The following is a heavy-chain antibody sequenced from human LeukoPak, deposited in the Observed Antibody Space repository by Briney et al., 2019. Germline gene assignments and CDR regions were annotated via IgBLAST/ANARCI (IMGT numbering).Heavy chain of an antibody. CDR3: ARVGPYSSSWPYYYYYYMDV. CDR2: IYYSGSS. J-gene: IGHJ6*03. V-gene: IGHV4-39*07. D-gene: IGHD6-13*01. Sequence: SETLSLTCTVSGGSISSSSYYWGWIRQPPGKGLEWIGSIYYSGSSFYNPSLKSRVTISVDTSKNQFSLKLSSVTAADTAVYYCARVGPYSSSWPYYYYYYMDVWGKGTTVTVSS. CDR1: GGSISSSSYY.